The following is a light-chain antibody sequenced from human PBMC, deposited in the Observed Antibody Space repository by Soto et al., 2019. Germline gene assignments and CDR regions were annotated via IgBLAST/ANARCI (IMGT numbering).Light chain of an antibody. V-gene: IGKV1-39*01. J-gene: IGKJ4*01. Sequence: DIQMTQSPSSLSASVGDRVTITCRASQSISSYLNWYQQKPGKAPKLLIYAASSLQSGVPSRFSGSGSGTDFTLTISSLQPEDFATYYCQQLKSYPLTFGGGTKVEIK. CDR2: AAS. CDR1: QSISSY. CDR3: QQLKSYPLT.